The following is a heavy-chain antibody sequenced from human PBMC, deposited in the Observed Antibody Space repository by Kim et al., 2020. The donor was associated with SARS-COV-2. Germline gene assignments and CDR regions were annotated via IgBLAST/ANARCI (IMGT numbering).Heavy chain of an antibody. CDR3: AKPRGIAARPVAFDI. Sequence: SETLSLTCAVSGGSISSSNWWSWVRQPPGKGLEWIGEIYHSGSTNYNPSLKSRVTISVDKSKNQFSLKLSSVTAADTAVYYCAKPRGIAARPVAFDIWGQGTMVTVSS. D-gene: IGHD6-6*01. J-gene: IGHJ3*02. CDR2: IYHSGST. CDR1: GGSISSSNW. V-gene: IGHV4-4*02.